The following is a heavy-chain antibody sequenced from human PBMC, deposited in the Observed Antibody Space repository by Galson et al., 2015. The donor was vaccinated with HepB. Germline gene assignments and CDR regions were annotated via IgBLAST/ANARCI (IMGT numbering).Heavy chain of an antibody. V-gene: IGHV2-5*02. CDR2: VYWDDDK. CDR3: ENKGPNWVTCGWYFFDS. Sequence: PALVKPTQTLTLTCTFSGFSLRSTGVGVGWIRQPPGRALEWLALVYWDDDKWYSSSLKSRLTITKDTSVNQVVLTMINMDPVDTATYYCENKGPNWVTCGWYFFDSWGQGTLVTVSS. CDR1: GFSLRSTGVG. J-gene: IGHJ4*02. D-gene: IGHD6-19*01.